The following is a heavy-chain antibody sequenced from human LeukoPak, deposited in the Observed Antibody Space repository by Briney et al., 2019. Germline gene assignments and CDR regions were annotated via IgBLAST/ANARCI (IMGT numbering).Heavy chain of an antibody. D-gene: IGHD6-13*01. CDR3: ARTRGAAAGTPLYYYYGMDV. Sequence: SETLSLTCTASGGSISIYYWSWIRQPPGKGLELIGYIYYSGSTNYNPSLKSRVTISVDTSKNQFSLKLSSVTAADTAVYYCARTRGAAAGTPLYYYYGMDVWGQGTTVTVSS. J-gene: IGHJ6*02. CDR2: IYYSGST. CDR1: GGSISIYY. V-gene: IGHV4-59*01.